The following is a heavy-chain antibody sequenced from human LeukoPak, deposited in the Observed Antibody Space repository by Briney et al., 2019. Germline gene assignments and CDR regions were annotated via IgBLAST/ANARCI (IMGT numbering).Heavy chain of an antibody. J-gene: IGHJ4*02. D-gene: IGHD3-3*01. Sequence: ASVKVSCKASGYTFTSYYMHWVRQAPGQGLEWMGIINPSGGSTSYAQKFQGRVTMTRDTSTSTAYMELRSLRSDDTAVYYCARSYYDFWSGYYIDYWGQGTLVTVSS. CDR1: GYTFTSYY. CDR3: ARSYYDFWSGYYIDY. V-gene: IGHV1-46*01. CDR2: INPSGGST.